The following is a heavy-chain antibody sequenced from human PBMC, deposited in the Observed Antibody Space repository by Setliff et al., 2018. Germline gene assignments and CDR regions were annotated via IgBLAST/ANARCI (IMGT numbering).Heavy chain of an antibody. J-gene: IGHJ6*02. Sequence: GESLKISCAASGFIFSNYGMHWVRQAPGKGLEWVAVIWYDGINKYYADSVKGRFTISRDISKNTLYLQMNSLRAEDTAVYYCARRHVDTAMVIYYYGMDVWGQGTTVTVSS. CDR1: GFIFSNYG. CDR3: ARRHVDTAMVIYYYGMDV. CDR2: IWYDGINK. V-gene: IGHV3-33*01. D-gene: IGHD5-18*01.